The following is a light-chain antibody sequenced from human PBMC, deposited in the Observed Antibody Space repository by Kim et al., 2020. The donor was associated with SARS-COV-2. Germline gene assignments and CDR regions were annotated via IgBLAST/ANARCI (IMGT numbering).Light chain of an antibody. CDR2: AAS. CDR3: QQYDGLPFT. V-gene: IGKV1-33*01. Sequence: DIQMTQSPSSLSASVGDRVTITCQASQDISNYLNWFQQKPGKAPKFMIYAASNLETGVPSRFSGSGSGTDFTFTISSLQPEDIATYFCQQYDGLPFTFGQGTKREI. CDR1: QDISNY. J-gene: IGKJ2*01.